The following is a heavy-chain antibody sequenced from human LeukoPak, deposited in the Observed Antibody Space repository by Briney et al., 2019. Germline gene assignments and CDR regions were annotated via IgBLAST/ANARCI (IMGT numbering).Heavy chain of an antibody. CDR2: IWYDGSNK. Sequence: GGSLRLSCAASGFTFSSYGMHWVRQAPGKGLEWVAVIWYDGSNKYYADSVKGRFTISRDNSKNTLYLQMNSLRAEDTAVYYCAKDDKYAAGLFDFDYWGQGTLVTVSS. D-gene: IGHD6-13*01. CDR3: AKDDKYAAGLFDFDY. CDR1: GFTFSSYG. J-gene: IGHJ4*02. V-gene: IGHV3-33*06.